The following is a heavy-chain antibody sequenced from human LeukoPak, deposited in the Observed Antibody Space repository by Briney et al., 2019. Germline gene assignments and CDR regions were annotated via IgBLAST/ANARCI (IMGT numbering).Heavy chain of an antibody. J-gene: IGHJ4*02. D-gene: IGHD5-18*01. Sequence: PSETLSLTCTVSGGSISSSSYYWGWIRQPPGKGLEWIGSIYYSGSTYYNPSLKSRVTISVDTSKNQFSLKLSSVTAADTAVYYCARLIPQRYSYGTGFDYWGQETLVTVSS. CDR3: ARLIPQRYSYGTGFDY. CDR1: GGSISSSSYY. V-gene: IGHV4-39*01. CDR2: IYYSGST.